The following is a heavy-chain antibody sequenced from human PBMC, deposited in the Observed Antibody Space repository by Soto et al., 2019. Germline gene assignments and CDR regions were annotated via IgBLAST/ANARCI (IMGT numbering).Heavy chain of an antibody. CDR2: INAYNGNT. CDR3: ARDVGYGLIDY. D-gene: IGHD5-18*01. Sequence: GASVKVSCKASGYTFTSYDISWVRQAPGQGLEWMGWINAYNGNTNYAQKFQGRVTMTTDTSTSTAYMELRSLRSDDTAVYYCARDVGYGLIDYWGQGTLVTVSS. CDR1: GYTFTSYD. J-gene: IGHJ4*02. V-gene: IGHV1-18*01.